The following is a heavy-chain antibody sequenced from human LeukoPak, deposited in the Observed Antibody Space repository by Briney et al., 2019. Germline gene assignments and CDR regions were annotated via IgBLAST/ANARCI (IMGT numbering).Heavy chain of an antibody. Sequence: GGSLRLSCAASGFTFSTYNMNWIRQAPGKGLEWVSSITTGSTDIYYADSLKGRFTISRDNAKNSVYLQMNSLRVEDTAVYYCARDLPGVPIDHWGQGILVTVSS. CDR1: GFTFSTYN. CDR3: ARDLPGVPIDH. CDR2: ITTGSTDI. J-gene: IGHJ4*02. V-gene: IGHV3-21*06. D-gene: IGHD7-27*01.